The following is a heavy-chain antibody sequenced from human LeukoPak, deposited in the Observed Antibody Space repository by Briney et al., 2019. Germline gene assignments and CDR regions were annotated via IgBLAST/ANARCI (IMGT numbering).Heavy chain of an antibody. V-gene: IGHV4-34*01. CDR3: ASGGIAAADYDAFDI. CDR2: INHSGST. J-gene: IGHJ3*02. CDR1: GGSFSGYY. Sequence: SETLSLTCAVYGGSFSGYYWSWIRQPPGKGLEWIGEINHSGSTNYNPSLKSRVTISVDTSKNQFSLKLSSVTAADTAVYYCASGGIAAADYDAFDIWGQGTMVTVSS. D-gene: IGHD6-13*01.